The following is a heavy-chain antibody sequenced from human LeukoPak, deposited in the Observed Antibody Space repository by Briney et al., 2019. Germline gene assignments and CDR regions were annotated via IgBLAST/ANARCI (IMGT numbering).Heavy chain of an antibody. V-gene: IGHV3-33*01. D-gene: IGHD6-19*01. Sequence: PGGSLGLSCAASGFAFSSYGMHWVRQAPGKGLEWVAVIWYDGSNKYYADSVKGRFTISRDNSKNTLYLQMNSLRAEDTAVYYCARGYSSGWSGVDYWGQGTLVTVSS. CDR2: IWYDGSNK. CDR3: ARGYSSGWSGVDY. CDR1: GFAFSSYG. J-gene: IGHJ4*02.